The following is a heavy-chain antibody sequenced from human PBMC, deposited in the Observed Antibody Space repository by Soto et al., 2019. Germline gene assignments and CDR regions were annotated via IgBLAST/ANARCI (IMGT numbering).Heavy chain of an antibody. V-gene: IGHV6-1*01. CDR2: TYYRSKWYN. Sequence: QVQLQQSGPGLVKPSQTLSLTCAISGDSVSSNSAAWNWIRQSPSRGLEWLGRTYYRSKWYNDYAVSVKSRIXXNXDXYKNQFSLQLNSVTPEDTAVYYCARSSWFGELPYDYWGQGTLVTVSS. D-gene: IGHD3-10*01. CDR3: ARSSWFGELPYDY. J-gene: IGHJ4*02. CDR1: GDSVSSNSAA.